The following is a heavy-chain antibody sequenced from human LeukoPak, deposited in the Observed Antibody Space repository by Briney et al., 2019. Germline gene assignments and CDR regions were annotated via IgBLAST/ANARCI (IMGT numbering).Heavy chain of an antibody. D-gene: IGHD3-9*01. CDR2: INPNSGDT. Sequence: ASVKVSCKASGYTFTAYYMHWVRQAPGQGLEWMGCINPNSGDTDYAQKFQGRVTFTRDTSISTAYMAMSRLRSDDTAVFYCARGSRYHDWLSPLDSWGQGTLVTVSS. CDR1: GYTFTAYY. CDR3: ARGSRYHDWLSPLDS. J-gene: IGHJ4*02. V-gene: IGHV1-2*02.